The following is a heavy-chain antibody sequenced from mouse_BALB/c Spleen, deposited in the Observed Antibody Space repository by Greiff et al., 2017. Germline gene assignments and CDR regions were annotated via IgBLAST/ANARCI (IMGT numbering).Heavy chain of an antibody. J-gene: IGHJ3*01. CDR3: ASYYGNYEAWFAY. Sequence: EVKLVESGPSLVKPSQTLSLTCSVTGDSITSGYWNWVRKFPGNKLEYMGYISYSGSTYYNPSLKSRISITRDTSKNQYYLQLNSVTTEDTATYYCASYYGNYEAWFAYWGQGTLVTVSA. CDR2: ISYSGST. V-gene: IGHV3-8*02. CDR1: GDSITSGY. D-gene: IGHD2-1*01.